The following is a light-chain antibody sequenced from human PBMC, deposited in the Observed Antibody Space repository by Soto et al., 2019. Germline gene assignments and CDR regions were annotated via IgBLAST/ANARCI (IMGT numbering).Light chain of an antibody. CDR3: QQSYSTLSLT. CDR1: QSISSY. Sequence: DIQMTQSPSSLSASVGDRVTINCRASQSISSYLNWYQQKPGKAPKLLIYAASSLQSGVPSRFSGSRSGTDFTLTISSLQPEDFATYYCQQSYSTLSLTFGGGTKVEIK. CDR2: AAS. V-gene: IGKV1-39*01. J-gene: IGKJ4*01.